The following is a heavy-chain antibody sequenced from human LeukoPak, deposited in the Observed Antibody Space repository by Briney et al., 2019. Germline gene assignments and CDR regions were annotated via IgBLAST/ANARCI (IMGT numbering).Heavy chain of an antibody. Sequence: GASVKVSCKASGYTFTGDYMHWVRQAPGQGLEWMGIINPSGGSTSYAQKFQGRVTMTRDTSTSTVYMELSSLRSEDTAVYYCARAGYCSSTSCYGNRAYDPWGQGTLVTVSS. D-gene: IGHD2-2*01. J-gene: IGHJ5*02. CDR3: ARAGYCSSTSCYGNRAYDP. CDR1: GYTFTGDY. CDR2: INPSGGST. V-gene: IGHV1-46*03.